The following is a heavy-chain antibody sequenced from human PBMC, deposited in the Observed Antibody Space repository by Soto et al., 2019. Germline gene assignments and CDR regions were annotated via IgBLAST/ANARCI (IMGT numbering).Heavy chain of an antibody. Sequence: ASVKVSCKASGYTFSSYSMHWVRQAPGHSLEWMGWIDGATGQTRSSQRFQDRVTITRDTSASTVYMELSSLRSGDTAVYYCARGKGMAENYYYYGMDIWGQGTTVTVSS. CDR1: GYTFSSYS. CDR2: IDGATGQT. CDR3: ARGKGMAENYYYYGMDI. J-gene: IGHJ6*02. V-gene: IGHV1-3*01.